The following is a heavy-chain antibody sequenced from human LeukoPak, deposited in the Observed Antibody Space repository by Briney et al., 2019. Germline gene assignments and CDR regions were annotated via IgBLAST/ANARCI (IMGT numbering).Heavy chain of an antibody. V-gene: IGHV4-59*08. CDR2: IYYTGST. D-gene: IGHD4-23*01. J-gene: IGHJ3*02. CDR3: ARLGGNDAFDI. CDR1: GGSISSYY. Sequence: PSETLSLTCTVSGGSISSYYWSWIRQPPGKGLEWIGYIYYTGSTNYNPSLKSRVTISVDTSKNQFSLKLSSVTAADTAVYYCARLGGNDAFDIWGQGTMVTVSS.